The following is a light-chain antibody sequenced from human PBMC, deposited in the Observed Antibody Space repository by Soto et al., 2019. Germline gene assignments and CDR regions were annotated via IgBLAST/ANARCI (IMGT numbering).Light chain of an antibody. J-gene: IGKJ1*01. CDR2: GVS. CDR1: QSGSGNF. Sequence: EIVMTQSPGILSMSPGERATLSCRASQSGSGNFLAWYQQKPGQAPRLLIYGVSIRATGIPDRFSGSGSGTDFTLTITRLELEDFAVYYCQEYGDPSWPFGQGTKVDI. V-gene: IGKV3-20*01. CDR3: QEYGDPSWP.